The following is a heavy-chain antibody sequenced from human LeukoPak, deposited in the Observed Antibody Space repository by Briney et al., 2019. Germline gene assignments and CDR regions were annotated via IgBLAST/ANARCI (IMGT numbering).Heavy chain of an antibody. V-gene: IGHV3-21*01. J-gene: IGHJ4*02. CDR2: ISSSSSYI. CDR3: ARDLLRYSYGFSY. D-gene: IGHD5-18*01. Sequence: GGSLRLPCAASGFTFSSYSMNWVRQAPGKGLEWVSSISSSSSYIYYADSVKGRFTISRDNAKNSLYLQMNSLRAEDTAVYYCARDLLRYSYGFSYWGQGTLVTVSS. CDR1: GFTFSSYS.